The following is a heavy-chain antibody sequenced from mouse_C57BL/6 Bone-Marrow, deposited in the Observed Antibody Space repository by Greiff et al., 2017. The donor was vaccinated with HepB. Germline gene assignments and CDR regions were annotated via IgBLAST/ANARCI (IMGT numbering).Heavy chain of an antibody. Sequence: VQLQQSGPELVKPGASVKISCKASGYAFSSSWINWVKQRPGKGLEWIGRIYPGDGNTNYNGKFKGKATLTADKSSSTAYMQLSSLTSEDSAVYFCARRGGSSPYAMDYWGQGTSVTVSS. J-gene: IGHJ4*01. CDR2: IYPGDGNT. V-gene: IGHV1-82*01. D-gene: IGHD1-1*01. CDR3: ARRGGSSPYAMDY. CDR1: GYAFSSSW.